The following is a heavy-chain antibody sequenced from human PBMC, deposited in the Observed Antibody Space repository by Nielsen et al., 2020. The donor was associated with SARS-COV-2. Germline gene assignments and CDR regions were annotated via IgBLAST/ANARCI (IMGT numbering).Heavy chain of an antibody. J-gene: IGHJ5*02. CDR3: ASTFTGAAAGTWWFDP. CDR1: GGSISTYY. Sequence: ESLKISCTVSGGSISTYYWNWIRQPPGKGLEWIGYIYYSGSTNYNPSLKSRVTISVDTSKNQFSLKLSSVTAADTAVYYCASTFTGAAAGTWWFDPWGQGTLVTVSS. D-gene: IGHD6-13*01. CDR2: IYYSGST. V-gene: IGHV4-59*01.